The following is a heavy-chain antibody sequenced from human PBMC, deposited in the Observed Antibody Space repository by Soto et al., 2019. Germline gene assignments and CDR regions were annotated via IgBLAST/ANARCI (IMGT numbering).Heavy chain of an antibody. D-gene: IGHD1-1*01. Sequence: PSETLSRTCTVSVGSISSGDYYWSWIRQPPGKGLEWIGYIYYSGSTYYNPSLKSRVTISVDTSKNPFSLKLSSVTAADTAVYYCARGPATRPSYYGMDVWGQGTTVTVP. CDR2: IYYSGST. CDR3: ARGPATRPSYYGMDV. J-gene: IGHJ6*02. V-gene: IGHV4-30-4*01. CDR1: VGSISSGDYY.